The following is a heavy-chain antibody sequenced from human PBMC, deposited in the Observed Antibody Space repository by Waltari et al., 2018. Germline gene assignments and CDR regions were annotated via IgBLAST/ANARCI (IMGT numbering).Heavy chain of an antibody. D-gene: IGHD3-10*01. CDR3: ARHFRGVLGSYFDYLDY. V-gene: IGHV3-53*01. Sequence: EVQLVESGGGLVQAGGSLRLSCATSGFVVTENYVSWVRQAPGKGLEWVSVLQSGGDPLYSDSVRGRFTFSRDDSKGTFYLQMTNLRVEDTAMYYCARHFRGVLGSYFDYLDYWGQGTLVTVSS. CDR1: GFVVTENY. CDR2: LQSGGDP. J-gene: IGHJ4*02.